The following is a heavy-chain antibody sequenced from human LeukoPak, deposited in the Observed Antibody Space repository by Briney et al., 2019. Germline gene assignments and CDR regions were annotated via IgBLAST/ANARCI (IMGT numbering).Heavy chain of an antibody. Sequence: GASVKVSCKASGYTFTGYYMHWVRQAPGQGLEWMGRINPNSGGTNYAQKFQGGVTMTRDTSISTAYMELSRLRSDDTAVYYCARGPVGGYSYGIDYWGQGTLVTVSS. D-gene: IGHD5-18*01. J-gene: IGHJ4*02. V-gene: IGHV1-2*06. CDR3: ARGPVGGYSYGIDY. CDR2: INPNSGGT. CDR1: GYTFTGYY.